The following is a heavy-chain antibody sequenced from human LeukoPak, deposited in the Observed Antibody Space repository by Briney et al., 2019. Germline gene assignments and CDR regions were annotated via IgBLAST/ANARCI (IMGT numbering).Heavy chain of an antibody. D-gene: IGHD6-13*01. CDR2: INHSGST. J-gene: IGHJ4*02. V-gene: IGHV4-34*01. CDR3: ARGGEQQLWYYFDY. CDR1: GGSFSGYY. Sequence: PSETLSLTCAVYGGSFSGYYWSWIRQPPGKGLEWIGEINHSGSTNYNPSLKSRVTISVDTSKNQFSLKLSSVTAADTAVYYCARGGEQQLWYYFDYGGQETLPTVPS.